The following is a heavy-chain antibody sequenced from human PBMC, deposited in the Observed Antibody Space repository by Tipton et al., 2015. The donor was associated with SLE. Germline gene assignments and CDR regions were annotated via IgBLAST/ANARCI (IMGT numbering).Heavy chain of an antibody. J-gene: IGHJ4*02. V-gene: IGHV3-48*01. D-gene: IGHD4-17*01. CDR3: ARDSDYGFDY. CDR2: ISSSSGLI. CDR1: GFTFSSYS. Sequence: GSLRLSCAASGFTFSSYSMNWVRQAPGKGLEWVSCISSSSGLIYYADSVKGRFTISRDNAKNSLYLQMNSLRAEDTAVYYCARDSDYGFDYWGQGTLVTVSS.